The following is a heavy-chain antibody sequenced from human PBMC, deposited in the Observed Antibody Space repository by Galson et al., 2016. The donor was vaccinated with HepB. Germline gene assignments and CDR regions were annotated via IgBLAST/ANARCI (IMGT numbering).Heavy chain of an antibody. D-gene: IGHD2-15*01. V-gene: IGHV3-11*01. CDR1: GFTFSDYY. CDR2: ISSSAITR. J-gene: IGHJ5*02. CDR3: ARDVSRYCSGGSCYHHRFDP. Sequence: SLRLSCAASGFTFSDYYMSWIRQAPGKGLEWVSYISSSAITRYYADSVKGRFTISRDNAKNSLYLQMNSLRAEDTAVYYCARDVSRYCSGGSCYHHRFDPWGQGTLVTVSS.